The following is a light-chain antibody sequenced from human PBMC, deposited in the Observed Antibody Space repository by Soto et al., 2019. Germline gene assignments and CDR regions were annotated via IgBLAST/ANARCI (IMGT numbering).Light chain of an antibody. CDR3: QQCNTPFT. J-gene: IGKJ4*01. CDR2: DAS. Sequence: DIQMTQSPSTLSASVGDRVAITCRASQNIGSRLAWYQQKPDEAPKLLIYDASSLESVVPLGFGGSGSGTDFTLIISSLQADDFATYYCQQCNTPFTFGGGTKVEIK. V-gene: IGKV1-5*01. CDR1: QNIGSR.